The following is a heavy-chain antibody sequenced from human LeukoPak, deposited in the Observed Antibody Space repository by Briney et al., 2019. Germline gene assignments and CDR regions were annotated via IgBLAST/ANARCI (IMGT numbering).Heavy chain of an antibody. D-gene: IGHD1-26*01. V-gene: IGHV4-59*11. Sequence: SETLSLTCTVSGGTISRHYWNWIRHPPGKGLEWIAYIDYSGSTNYNPSLKSRLTISLDASKNQFSLKLSSVTAADTAVYYCARDRRRDRLHAFDIWDQGTMVTVSS. CDR1: GGTISRHY. CDR3: ARDRRRDRLHAFDI. CDR2: IDYSGST. J-gene: IGHJ3*02.